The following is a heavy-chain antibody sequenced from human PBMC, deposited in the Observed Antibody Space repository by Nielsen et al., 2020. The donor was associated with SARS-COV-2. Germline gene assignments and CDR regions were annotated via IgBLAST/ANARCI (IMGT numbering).Heavy chain of an antibody. CDR1: GDSISSSY. CDR3: ARGPHDYGDYWLGY. Sequence: SETLSLTCTVSGDSISSSYWTWIRQPPGKGLEWIGYIYYSGSTNYNPSLKSRVTISLDKSKNQLSLNLSSVTAADTAVYYCARGPHDYGDYWLGYWGQGTLVTVSS. CDR2: IYYSGST. D-gene: IGHD4-17*01. V-gene: IGHV4-59*13. J-gene: IGHJ4*02.